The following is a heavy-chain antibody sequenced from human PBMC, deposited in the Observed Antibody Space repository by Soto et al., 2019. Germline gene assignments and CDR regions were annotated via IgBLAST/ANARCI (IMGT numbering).Heavy chain of an antibody. D-gene: IGHD2-15*01. CDR2: IYYSGST. CDR1: GGSISSGCYY. Sequence: SETLSLTCPVSGGSISSGCYYWSWIRQHPGKGLEWIGYIYYSGSTYYNPSLKSRVTISVDTSKNQFSLKLSSVTAADTAVYYCARDCSGGSCSGYFDYWGQGTLVTVSS. V-gene: IGHV4-31*03. CDR3: ARDCSGGSCSGYFDY. J-gene: IGHJ4*02.